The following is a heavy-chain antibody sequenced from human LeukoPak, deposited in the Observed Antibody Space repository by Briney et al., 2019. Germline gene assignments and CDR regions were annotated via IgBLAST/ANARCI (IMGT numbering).Heavy chain of an antibody. J-gene: IGHJ4*02. V-gene: IGHV3-66*01. CDR2: ISTGGTT. D-gene: IGHD5/OR15-5a*01. Sequence: PGGSLRLSCAASGFTISSNYMNCVRQAPGKGLEWVSVISTGGTTYYANSVQGRFTISRDYSKNTLYLEMNNLRAEDTAVYYCARVSGYSVYDTLDYWGQGTLVTVS. CDR1: GFTISSNY. CDR3: ARVSGYSVYDTLDY.